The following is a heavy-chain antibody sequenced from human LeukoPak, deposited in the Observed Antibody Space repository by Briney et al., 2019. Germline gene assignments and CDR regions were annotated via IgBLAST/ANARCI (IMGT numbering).Heavy chain of an antibody. CDR1: GASIGSYY. CDR3: ASDGGRSNVAVL. Sequence: SETLSLTCTVSGASIGSYYWSWMRQFAGNGLEWIGRIYNSGTTHYNPSLKSRVTISVHTSKNQISLKTTSVTAADTAVYYCASDGGRSNVAVLWGQGTLVTVSS. CDR2: IYNSGTT. J-gene: IGHJ4*02. D-gene: IGHD6-19*01. V-gene: IGHV4-4*07.